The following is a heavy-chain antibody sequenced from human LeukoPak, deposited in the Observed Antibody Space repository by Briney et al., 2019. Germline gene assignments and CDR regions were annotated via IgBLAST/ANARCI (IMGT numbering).Heavy chain of an antibody. Sequence: GGSLRLSCAASGFTFSSYAMSWVRQAPGKGLEWVSAISGSGGSTYYADSVKGRFTISRDNSKNTLYLQMNSLRAEDTAVYYCAKDLEGPYYYGSGSYYPAHYFDYWGQGTLVTVSS. D-gene: IGHD3-10*01. CDR1: GFTFSSYA. J-gene: IGHJ4*02. V-gene: IGHV3-23*01. CDR3: AKDLEGPYYYGSGSYYPAHYFDY. CDR2: ISGSGGST.